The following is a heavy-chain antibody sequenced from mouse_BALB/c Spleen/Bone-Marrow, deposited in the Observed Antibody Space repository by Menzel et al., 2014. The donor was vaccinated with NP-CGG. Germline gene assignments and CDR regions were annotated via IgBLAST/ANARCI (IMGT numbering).Heavy chain of an antibody. J-gene: IGHJ3*01. CDR3: TRVLKYGNPCFAF. Sequence: LQQSGSELVRPGASVKLSCKASGYTFTSYWMHWVKQRPGQGLEWIGTIYPGSGNTNNDEKFKSKATLTVDTSSSTAYMQLSSLTSEDSAVYYCTRVLKYGNPCFAFWGQGTLVTVSA. V-gene: IGHV1S22*01. CDR2: IYPGSGNT. D-gene: IGHD1-3*01. CDR1: GYTFTSYW.